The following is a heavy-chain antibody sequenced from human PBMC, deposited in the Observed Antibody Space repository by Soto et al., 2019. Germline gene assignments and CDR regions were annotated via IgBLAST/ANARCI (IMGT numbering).Heavy chain of an antibody. J-gene: IGHJ4*02. CDR1: GFTFSSYA. CDR2: ISAGGGTT. D-gene: IGHD6-6*01. V-gene: IGHV3-23*01. Sequence: EVQLLESGGGLVQPGGSLRLSCAASGFTFSSYAMSWVRRAPGKGLAWVSTISAGGGTTNHADSVNGRFTISRDNSKNTLYLQMNSLRVEDTVVYYCAKDGSSSLRTKDYWGQGALVTVSS. CDR3: AKDGSSSLRTKDY.